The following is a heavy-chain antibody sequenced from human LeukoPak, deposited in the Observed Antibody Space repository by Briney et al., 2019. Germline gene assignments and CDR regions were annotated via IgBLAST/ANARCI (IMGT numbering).Heavy chain of an antibody. Sequence: ASVKVSCKASGYTFTSYGISWVRQAPGQGLEGMGWISAYNGNTNYAQKLESRVTMTTDTSTSTAYMELRSLRSDDTAVYYCARDIVRFAGGAFDIWGQGTMVTVSS. D-gene: IGHD3-3*01. CDR1: GYTFTSYG. CDR2: ISAYNGNT. CDR3: ARDIVRFAGGAFDI. V-gene: IGHV1-18*01. J-gene: IGHJ3*02.